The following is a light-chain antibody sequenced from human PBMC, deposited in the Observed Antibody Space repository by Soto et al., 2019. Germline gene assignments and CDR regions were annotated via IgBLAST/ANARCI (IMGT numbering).Light chain of an antibody. J-gene: IGLJ1*01. CDR3: AALDDNLNEYL. CDR1: SSNIGSNA. V-gene: IGLV1-44*01. CDR2: SNN. Sequence: QSVLTQPPSASGSPGQRVSISCSGSSSNIGSNAVSWYQQLPGTAPKLVMHSNNLRPSGVPDRFSGSRSGTSASLAISGLQSEDEADYYCAALDDNLNEYLFGSGTQLTVL.